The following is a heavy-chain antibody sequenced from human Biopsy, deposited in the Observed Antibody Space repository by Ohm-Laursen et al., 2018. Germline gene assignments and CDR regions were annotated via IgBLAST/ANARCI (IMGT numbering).Heavy chain of an antibody. CDR3: ATGPVQMVYANLRGEFAS. CDR1: GSTFTNYA. CDR2: ISASDDSK. Sequence: SLRLSCAAPGSTFTNYAMSWVRQAPGKGLEWVSSISASDDSKYYGDSVKGRFTISRDSSTNSLYLQMNGLRADDTAVYYCATGPVQMVYANLRGEFASWGQGALVTVSS. D-gene: IGHD2-8*01. V-gene: IGHV3-23*01. J-gene: IGHJ5*02.